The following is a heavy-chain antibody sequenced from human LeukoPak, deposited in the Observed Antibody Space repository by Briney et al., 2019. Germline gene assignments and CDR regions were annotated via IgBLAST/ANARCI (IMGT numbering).Heavy chain of an antibody. CDR2: MNPNSGNT. CDR3: ARTSGYDYLGY. CDR1: GYTFTGYY. D-gene: IGHD5-12*01. J-gene: IGHJ4*02. Sequence: GASVKVSCKASGYTFTGYYMHWVRQAPGQGLEWMGWMNPNSGNTGYAQKFQGRVTITRNTSISTAYMELSSLRSEDTAVYYCARTSGYDYLGYWGQGTLVTVSS. V-gene: IGHV1-8*03.